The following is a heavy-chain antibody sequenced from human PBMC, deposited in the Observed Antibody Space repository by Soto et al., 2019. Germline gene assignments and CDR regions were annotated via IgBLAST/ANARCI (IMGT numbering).Heavy chain of an antibody. CDR2: INASNGNT. Sequence: QVQLVQSGAEVKKPGASVKVSCKASGYTFRAYPIYWVRQAPGQRLECMGWINASNGNTRYSEKFEGRVTFTRDTSATTAYMEFSSLRPEDTAVYFCARDTDLTLVTTLDYWGQGTPVTVSS. V-gene: IGHV1-3*01. CDR3: ARDTDLTLVTTLDY. CDR1: GYTFRAYP. J-gene: IGHJ4*02. D-gene: IGHD4-17*01.